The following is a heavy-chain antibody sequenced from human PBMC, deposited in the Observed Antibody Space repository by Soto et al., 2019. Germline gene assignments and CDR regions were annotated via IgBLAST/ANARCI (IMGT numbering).Heavy chain of an antibody. J-gene: IGHJ4*02. CDR3: AIDLMVNFGGLVVLRAPDY. Sequence: ASVKVSCKASGYTFTGYYMHWVRQAPGQGLEWMGLIYPNGGDTNYAQNFQGRVTMTRDTSISAAYMELSRLRSDDTAVYFCAIDLMVNFGGLVVLRAPDYWGQGTLVTVSS. CDR2: IYPNGGDT. D-gene: IGHD3-16*02. CDR1: GYTFTGYY. V-gene: IGHV1-2*02.